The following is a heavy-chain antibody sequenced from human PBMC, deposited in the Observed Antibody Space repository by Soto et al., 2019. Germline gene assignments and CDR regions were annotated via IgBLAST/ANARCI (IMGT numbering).Heavy chain of an antibody. CDR3: ARSQVDTAIVYLESNWFDP. CDR1: GFTFSSYW. Sequence: EVQLVESGGGLVQPGGSLRLSCAASGFTFSSYWMHWVRQAPGKGLVWVSRINSDGSSTSYADSVKGRFTISRDNAKNPLYLQMNSLIAEATAVYYCARSQVDTAIVYLESNWFDPWCQGTLVLVSS. J-gene: IGHJ5*02. V-gene: IGHV3-74*01. CDR2: INSDGSST. D-gene: IGHD5-18*01.